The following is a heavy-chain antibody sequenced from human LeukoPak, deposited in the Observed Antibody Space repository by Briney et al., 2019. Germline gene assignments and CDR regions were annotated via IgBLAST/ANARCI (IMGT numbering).Heavy chain of an antibody. D-gene: IGHD4-17*01. J-gene: IGHJ4*02. CDR3: ANIWASSTAYGDYSPYFDY. V-gene: IGHV3-48*01. CDR2: ISSTSSTI. Sequence: GGSLRLSCAASGFIFSSYTMNWVRQAPGKGLEWVSYISSTSSTIYYGDSVKGRFTISRDNSKNTLYLQMNSLRAEDTAVYYCANIWASSTAYGDYSPYFDYWGQGTLVTVSS. CDR1: GFIFSSYT.